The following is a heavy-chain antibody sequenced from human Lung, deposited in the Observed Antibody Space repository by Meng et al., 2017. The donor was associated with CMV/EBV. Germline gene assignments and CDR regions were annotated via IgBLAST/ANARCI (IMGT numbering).Heavy chain of an antibody. D-gene: IGHD3-10*01. CDR3: ARLSRGVVLLDLYYGLDV. Sequence: SETLSLXCAVYGGSLNNYYWSWIRQPPGKGLEWIGEVSDSEGTTYNPSLKNRVTISLDISKRQFSLHLRSVTAADTAVYFCARLSRGVVLLDLYYGLDVWXQGTXVTVSS. V-gene: IGHV4-34*01. CDR1: GGSLNNYY. CDR2: VSDSEGT. J-gene: IGHJ6*02.